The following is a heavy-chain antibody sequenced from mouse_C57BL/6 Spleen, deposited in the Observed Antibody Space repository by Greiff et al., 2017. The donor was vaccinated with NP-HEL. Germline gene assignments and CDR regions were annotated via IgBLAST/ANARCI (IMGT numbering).Heavy chain of an antibody. CDR3: ARSRQLTGTFYWYFDV. V-gene: IGHV1-39*01. Sequence: VQLQQSGPELVKPGASVKISCKASGYSFTDYNMNWVKQSNGKSLEWIGVINPNYGTTSYNQKFKGKATLTVDQSSSTAYMQLNSLTSEDSAVYYCARSRQLTGTFYWYFDVWGTGTTVTVSS. J-gene: IGHJ1*03. D-gene: IGHD4-1*01. CDR2: INPNYGTT. CDR1: GYSFTDYN.